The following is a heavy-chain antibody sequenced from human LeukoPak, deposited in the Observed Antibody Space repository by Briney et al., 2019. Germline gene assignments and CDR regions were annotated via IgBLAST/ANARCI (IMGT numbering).Heavy chain of an antibody. CDR2: ISYDGSNK. CDR1: GFTFSSYA. Sequence: GGSLRLSCAASGFTFSSYAMHWVRQAPGKGLEGVAVISYDGSNKYYADSVKGRFTISRDNSKNTLYLQMNSLRAEDTAVYYCARDLYDSSGYYYFGGDAFDIWGQGTMVTVSS. J-gene: IGHJ3*02. D-gene: IGHD3-22*01. CDR3: ARDLYDSSGYYYFGGDAFDI. V-gene: IGHV3-30*01.